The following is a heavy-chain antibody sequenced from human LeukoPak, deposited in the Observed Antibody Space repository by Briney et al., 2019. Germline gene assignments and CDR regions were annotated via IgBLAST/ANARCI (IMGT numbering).Heavy chain of an antibody. CDR2: ISYSGST. J-gene: IGHJ4*02. D-gene: IGHD2-21*01. CDR1: DDSISSNDYY. CDR3: ARRCAGGDCYGAFDY. Sequence: SEPLSLTCTVSDDSISSNDYYWGWIRQPPGKGLEWIGSISYSGSTYYKPSLKSRVTISVDTSKNQFSLKLSSVTAADTAVYYCARRCAGGDCYGAFDYRGQGTLVTVSS. V-gene: IGHV4-39*01.